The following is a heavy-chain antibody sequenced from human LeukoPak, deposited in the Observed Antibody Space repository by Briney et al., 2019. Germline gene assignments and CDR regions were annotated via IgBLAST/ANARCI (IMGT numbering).Heavy chain of an antibody. CDR3: ARQIAAAGSIDWFDP. CDR2: IYPGDSDT. CDR1: GYSFTSYW. V-gene: IGHV5-51*01. Sequence: GESLKISCKGSGYSFTSYWIGWVRQMPGKGLEWMGIIYPGDSDTRYSPSFQGQVTISADKSISTAYLQWSSLKASGTAMYYCARQIAAAGSIDWFDPWGQGTLVTVSS. D-gene: IGHD6-13*01. J-gene: IGHJ5*02.